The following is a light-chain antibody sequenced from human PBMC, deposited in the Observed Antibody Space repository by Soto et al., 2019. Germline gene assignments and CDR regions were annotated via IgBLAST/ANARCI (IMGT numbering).Light chain of an antibody. CDR2: WAT. Sequence: DIVLTQSPDSLAVSLGERATINCKSSQSILYSSNNENYVTWYQQKPGQPPKLLIYWATTRDSGVPNRFSGTGSGTDFTLPISSLQPEDVAVYSGQEYYNSPWTFGQGTKVEIK. CDR3: QEYYNSPWT. V-gene: IGKV4-1*01. CDR1: QSILYSSNNENY. J-gene: IGKJ1*01.